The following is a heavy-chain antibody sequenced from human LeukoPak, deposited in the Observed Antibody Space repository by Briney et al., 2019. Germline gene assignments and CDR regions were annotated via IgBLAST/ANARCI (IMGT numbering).Heavy chain of an antibody. D-gene: IGHD1/OR15-1a*01. J-gene: IGHJ4*02. Sequence: SETLSLTCTFSGGSISSSSYYWGWIRQPPGKGLEWIGSIYYSGSTYYNPSLKSRVTISVDTSKNQFSLKLSSVTAADTAVYYCARQTTILDYWGQGTLVTVSS. CDR1: GGSISSSSYY. CDR3: ARQTTILDY. CDR2: IYYSGST. V-gene: IGHV4-39*01.